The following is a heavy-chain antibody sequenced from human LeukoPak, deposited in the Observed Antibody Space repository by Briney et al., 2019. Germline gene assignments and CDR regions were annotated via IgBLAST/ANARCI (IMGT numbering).Heavy chain of an antibody. CDR3: AGRRVLDASFDY. CDR2: IYSGDNT. Sequence: GGSLRLSCAPSGFTVSNNYMSWVRQAPGKGLEWVSVIYSGDNTYYVESVKGRFTISRDNSKNTLFLQMNRLRAEDTAVYYCAGRRVLDASFDYWGQGTLVTVSS. CDR1: GFTVSNNY. J-gene: IGHJ4*02. D-gene: IGHD3-16*01. V-gene: IGHV3-66*02.